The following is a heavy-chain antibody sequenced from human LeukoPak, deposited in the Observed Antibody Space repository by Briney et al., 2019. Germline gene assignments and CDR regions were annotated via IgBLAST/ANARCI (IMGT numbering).Heavy chain of an antibody. J-gene: IGHJ4*02. CDR1: GYTFTSYY. V-gene: IGHV1-2*02. CDR3: ARDPYNYYDSSGYIDAGDY. D-gene: IGHD3-22*01. CDR2: INPNSGGT. Sequence: ASVKVSCKASGYTFTSYYMHWVRQAPGQGLEWMGWINPNSGGTNYAQKFQGRVTMTRDTSISTAYMELSRLRSDDTAVYYCARDPYNYYDSSGYIDAGDYWGQGTLVTVSS.